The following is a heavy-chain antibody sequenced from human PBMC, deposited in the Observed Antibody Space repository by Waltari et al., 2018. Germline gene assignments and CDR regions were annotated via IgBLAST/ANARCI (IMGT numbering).Heavy chain of an antibody. D-gene: IGHD3-22*01. CDR1: GHSISSGYY. V-gene: IGHV4-38-2*01. Sequence: QVQLQESGPGLVKPSETLSLTCAVSGHSISSGYYWGWIRQPPGKGLEWIGSIYHSGSTYYNPSLKSRVTISVDTSKNQFSLKLSSVTAADTAVYYCARGDVAMIVVVPFDYWGQGTLVTVSS. CDR3: ARGDVAMIVVVPFDY. CDR2: IYHSGST. J-gene: IGHJ4*02.